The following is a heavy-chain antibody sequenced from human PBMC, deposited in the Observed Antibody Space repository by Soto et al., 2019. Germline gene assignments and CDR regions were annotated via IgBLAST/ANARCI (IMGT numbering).Heavy chain of an antibody. CDR2: IYYSGST. J-gene: IGHJ4*02. V-gene: IGHV4-59*01. CDR1: GGSISSYY. CDR3: ARLYSSSWSAFGY. D-gene: IGHD6-13*01. Sequence: SEILSLTCTVSGGSISSYYLSWIRQPPGKGLEWIGYIYYSGSTNYNPSLKSRVTISVDTSKNQFSLKLSSVTAADTAVYYCARLYSSSWSAFGYWGQGTLVTVSS.